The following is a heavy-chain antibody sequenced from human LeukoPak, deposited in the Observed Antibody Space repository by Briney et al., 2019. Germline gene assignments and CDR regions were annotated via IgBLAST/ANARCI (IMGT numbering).Heavy chain of an antibody. D-gene: IGHD6-13*01. CDR1: GFTFSSYS. CDR2: ISSSSSTI. J-gene: IGHJ4*02. V-gene: IGHV3-48*04. Sequence: GGSLRLSCAASGFTFSSYSMNWVRQGPGKGLEWVSYISSSSSTIYYADSVKGRFTISRDNAKNSLYLQMNSLRAEDTAVYYCAREGYSSSWYKGSFDYWGQGTLVTVSS. CDR3: AREGYSSSWYKGSFDY.